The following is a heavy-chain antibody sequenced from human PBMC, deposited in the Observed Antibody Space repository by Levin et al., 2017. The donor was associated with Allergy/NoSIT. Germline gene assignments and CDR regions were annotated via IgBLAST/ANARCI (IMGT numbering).Heavy chain of an antibody. CDR1: GFTFSNYG. J-gene: IGHJ4*02. CDR3: AKDRSSGWSHFDY. V-gene: IGHV3-30*18. CDR2: ISYDGSDK. D-gene: IGHD6-19*01. Sequence: SGGSLRLSCAASGFTFSNYGMHWVRQAPGKGLEWVAVISYDGSDKYYADSVKGRFTISRDNSKNTLYLQMNSLRAEDTAVYYCAKDRSSGWSHFDYWGQGSRVTVSS.